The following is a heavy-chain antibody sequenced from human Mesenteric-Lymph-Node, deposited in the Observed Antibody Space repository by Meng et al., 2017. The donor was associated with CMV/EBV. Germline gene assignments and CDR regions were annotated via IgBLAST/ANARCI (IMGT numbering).Heavy chain of an antibody. D-gene: IGHD1-1*01. Sequence: SETLSLTCTVSGGSISSGDYYWSWIRQPPGKGLEWIGYISYIGSTYYNPSLKSRLTISVDTSNNQFSLRLSSVTAADTAVYYCARGELEVVDAFDIWGQGTMVTVSS. CDR3: ARGELEVVDAFDI. V-gene: IGHV4-30-4*08. CDR2: ISYIGST. J-gene: IGHJ3*02. CDR1: GGSISSGDYY.